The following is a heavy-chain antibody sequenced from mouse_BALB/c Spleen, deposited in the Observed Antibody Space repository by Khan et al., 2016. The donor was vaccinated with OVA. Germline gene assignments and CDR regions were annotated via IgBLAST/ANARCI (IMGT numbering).Heavy chain of an antibody. V-gene: IGHV1-4*01. CDR3: TREGAYYRSDGWFAY. Sequence: QVQLKESGAELARPGASVKMSCKASSYTFTSYTMHWVKQRPGQGLEWIGYINPSSSYPNYNQKFKDKATLTADKSSSTAYMQLSSLTSEDSAVYYCTREGAYYRSDGWFAYWGQGTLVTVSA. CDR1: SYTFTSYT. D-gene: IGHD2-14*01. CDR2: INPSSSYP. J-gene: IGHJ3*01.